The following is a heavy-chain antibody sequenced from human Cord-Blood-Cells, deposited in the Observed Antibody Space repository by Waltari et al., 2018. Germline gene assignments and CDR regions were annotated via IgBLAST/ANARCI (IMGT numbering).Heavy chain of an antibody. CDR3: ARESWVAAAGILGGWFDP. V-gene: IGHV1-2*02. Sequence: QVQLVQSGAEVKKPGASVKVSCKASGYTFTGYYMHWVGQAPGQGVEWMGWINPNSGGTNDAQKFQGRVTMTRDTSISTAYMELSRLRSDDTAVYYCARESWVAAAGILGGWFDPWGQGTLVTVSS. D-gene: IGHD6-13*01. CDR2: INPNSGGT. J-gene: IGHJ5*02. CDR1: GYTFTGYY.